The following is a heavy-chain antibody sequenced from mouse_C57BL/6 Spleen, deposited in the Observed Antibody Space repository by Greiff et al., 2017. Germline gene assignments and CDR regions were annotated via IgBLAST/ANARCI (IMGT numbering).Heavy chain of an antibody. CDR3: ARAPLGAMDY. CDR2: SRNKANDYTT. V-gene: IGHV7-1*01. Sequence: EVQGVESGGGLVQSGRSLRLSCATSGFTFSDFYMEWVRQAPGKGLEWIAASRNKANDYTTEYSASVKGRFIVSRDTSQSILYLQMNALRAEDTAIYYCARAPLGAMDYWGQGTSVTVSS. J-gene: IGHJ4*01. D-gene: IGHD4-1*01. CDR1: GFTFSDFY.